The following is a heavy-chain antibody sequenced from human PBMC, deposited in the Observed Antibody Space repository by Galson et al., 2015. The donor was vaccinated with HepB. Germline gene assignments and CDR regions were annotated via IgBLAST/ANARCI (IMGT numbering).Heavy chain of an antibody. CDR2: TSSSSSYI. Sequence: SLRLSCAASGFTFSSYSMNGVRQAPGKGLEWVSSTSSSSSYIYYADSVKGRFTISRDNAKNSLYLQMNSLRAEDTAVYYCARVMATYYFDYWGQGTLVTVSS. D-gene: IGHD5-24*01. V-gene: IGHV3-21*01. CDR1: GFTFSSYS. J-gene: IGHJ4*02. CDR3: ARVMATYYFDY.